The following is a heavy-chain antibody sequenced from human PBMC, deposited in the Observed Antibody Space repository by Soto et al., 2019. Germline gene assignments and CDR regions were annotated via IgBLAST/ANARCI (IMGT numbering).Heavy chain of an antibody. Sequence: EVQLLESGGGLVQPGGSLRLSCAASGFTFTTYTMSWLRQAPGKGMEWVSSLSGSGGHTYYADSVKGRLIVSRDNSKNTLYLQMNSLRAEDTAVYYCAKDGSYSSSWPYYFDHWGQGTLVTVSS. CDR1: GFTFTTYT. D-gene: IGHD6-13*01. J-gene: IGHJ4*02. CDR3: AKDGSYSSSWPYYFDH. CDR2: LSGSGGHT. V-gene: IGHV3-23*01.